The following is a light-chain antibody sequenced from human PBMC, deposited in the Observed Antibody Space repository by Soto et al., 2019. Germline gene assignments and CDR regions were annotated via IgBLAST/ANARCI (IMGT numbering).Light chain of an antibody. J-gene: IGKJ2*01. Sequence: EMVLTQSAGTLSLSPGERATLSCKTSQSLTSGYLAWYQQKHGQALRLLIYGASNRATGIPDRFSGAGSGTDVTLTISRLEPEDVAVYYCQQYGTAPFTFGQGTKVEIK. CDR1: QSLTSGY. V-gene: IGKV3-20*01. CDR3: QQYGTAPFT. CDR2: GAS.